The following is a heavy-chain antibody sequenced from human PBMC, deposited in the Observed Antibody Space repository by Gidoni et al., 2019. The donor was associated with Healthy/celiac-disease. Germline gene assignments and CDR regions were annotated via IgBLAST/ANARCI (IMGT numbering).Heavy chain of an antibody. D-gene: IGHD4-17*01. CDR1: GFPLNRLC. CDR3: AKDHSIPEGPGDYVNWYFDL. CDR2: ISGSGGST. V-gene: IGHV3-23*01. Sequence: EVEPLEVGGGLVQAGGFLRTSCSGFGFPLNRLCSGRVRQAPGKGLEWVSAISGSGGSTYYADSVKGRFTISRDNSKNTLYLQMNSLRAEDTAVYYCAKDHSIPEGPGDYVNWYFDLWGRGTLVTVSS. J-gene: IGHJ2*01.